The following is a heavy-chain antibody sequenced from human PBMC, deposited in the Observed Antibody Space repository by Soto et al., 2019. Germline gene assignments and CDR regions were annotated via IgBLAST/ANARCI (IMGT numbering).Heavy chain of an antibody. CDR2: ISYDGSNK. V-gene: IGHV3-30-3*01. D-gene: IGHD3-22*01. CDR1: GFTFSSYA. J-gene: IGHJ3*02. Sequence: QVQLVESGGGVVQPGRSLRLSCAASGFTFSSYAMHWVRQAPGKGLEWVAVISYDGSNKYYADSVKGRFTISRDNSKNTLYLQMNSLRAEDTSVYYCARGHYDSSGLPDAFDIWGQGTMVTVSS. CDR3: ARGHYDSSGLPDAFDI.